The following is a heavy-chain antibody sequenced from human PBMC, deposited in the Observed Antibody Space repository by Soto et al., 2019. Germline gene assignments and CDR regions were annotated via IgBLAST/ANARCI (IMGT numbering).Heavy chain of an antibody. CDR2: IYYSGST. Sequence: QLQLQESGPGLMKPSETLSLTCTVSGGSVSSTSYYWGWIRQPPGKGLEWIGSIYYSGSTYYNPSLKSRVTTSVDTSKHQFSLKLSSVTAADTAVYYCARIVGIRNSIGQRYYFDYWGQGTLVTVSS. CDR1: GGSVSSTSYY. CDR3: ARIVGIRNSIGQRYYFDY. V-gene: IGHV4-39*01. J-gene: IGHJ4*02. D-gene: IGHD6-19*01.